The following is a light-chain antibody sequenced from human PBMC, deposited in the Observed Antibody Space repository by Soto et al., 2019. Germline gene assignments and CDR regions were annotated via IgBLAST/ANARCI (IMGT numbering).Light chain of an antibody. CDR2: AAS. CDR3: QHYFNWPYT. Sequence: SLSAFVGDRVTITFPASQSISSYLNWYQQKPGKAPKLLIYAASSLQSGVPSRFSGSGSGTEFTLTISNLQSEDFALYYCQHYFNWPYTFGQGTKVDIK. J-gene: IGKJ2*01. CDR1: QSISSY. V-gene: IGKV1-39*01.